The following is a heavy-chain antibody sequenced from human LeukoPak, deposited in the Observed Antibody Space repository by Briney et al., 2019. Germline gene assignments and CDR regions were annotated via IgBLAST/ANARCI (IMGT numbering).Heavy chain of an antibody. D-gene: IGHD3-22*01. CDR2: IKQDGSEK. J-gene: IGHJ5*02. CDR3: AREAGDSSSWYNWFDP. V-gene: IGHV3-7*01. Sequence: GGSLRLSCAASGFTFSSYCMSWVRQAPGKGREWVANIKQDGSEKNYVDSVKGRFTISRDNAKNSLYLQMNSLRAEDTAVYYGAREAGDSSSWYNWFDPWGQGTLVTVSS. CDR1: GFTFSSYC.